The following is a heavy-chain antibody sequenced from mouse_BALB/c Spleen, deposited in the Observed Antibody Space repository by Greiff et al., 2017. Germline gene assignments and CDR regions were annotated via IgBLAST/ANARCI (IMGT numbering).Heavy chain of an antibody. CDR1: GFNIKDTY. V-gene: IGHV14-3*02. Sequence: VQLQQSGAELVKPGASVKLSCTASGFNIKDTYMHWVKQRPEQGLEWIGRIDPANGNTKYDPKFPGKATITADTSSNTAYLQLSSLTSEDTAVYYCARSDDGYYGAYWGQGTLVTVSA. CDR3: ARSDDGYYGAY. CDR2: IDPANGNT. J-gene: IGHJ3*01. D-gene: IGHD2-3*01.